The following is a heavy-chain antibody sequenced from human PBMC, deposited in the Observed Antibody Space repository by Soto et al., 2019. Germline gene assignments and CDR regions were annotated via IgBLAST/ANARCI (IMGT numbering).Heavy chain of an antibody. CDR2: ISYDGSNK. CDR1: GFTFSSYA. CDR3: ARGTYSNSWSCFDY. D-gene: IGHD6-13*01. J-gene: IGHJ4*02. Sequence: QVQLVESGGGVVQPGGSLRLSCAASGFTFSSYAMHWVRQAPGKGLEWVAVISYDGSNKYYADSVKGRFTISRDNSKKTLYLQMNSLRAEETAEYYCARGTYSNSWSCFDYWGQGTLVTVSS. V-gene: IGHV3-30-3*01.